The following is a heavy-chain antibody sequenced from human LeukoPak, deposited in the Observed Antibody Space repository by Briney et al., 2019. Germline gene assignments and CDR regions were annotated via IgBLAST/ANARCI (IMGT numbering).Heavy chain of an antibody. D-gene: IGHD2-2*01. J-gene: IGHJ6*02. CDR2: ISYDGSNK. Sequence: GRSLRLSCAASGFTFSSYAMHWVRQAPGKGLEWVAVISYDGSNKYYADSVKGRFTISRDNSKNTLYLQMNSLRAEDTAVYYCAKDKGYCSSTSCRRLVYYYYGMDVWGQGTTVTVSS. CDR3: AKDKGYCSSTSCRRLVYYYYGMDV. V-gene: IGHV3-30-3*01. CDR1: GFTFSSYA.